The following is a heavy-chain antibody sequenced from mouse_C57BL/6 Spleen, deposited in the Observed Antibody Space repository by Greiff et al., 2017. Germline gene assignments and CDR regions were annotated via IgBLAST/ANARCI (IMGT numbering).Heavy chain of an antibody. CDR1: GYTFTSYT. CDR3: ARKAHSNPFDY. V-gene: IGHV1-4*01. Sequence: QVQLQQSGADLARPGASVKMSCKASGYTFTSYTMHWVKQRPGQGLEWIGYINPSSGDTKYNQKFKDKATLTVDKSSNTAYMQQSSLTSADSAVYYCARKAHSNPFDYGGQGTTLTVSS. D-gene: IGHD2-5*01. J-gene: IGHJ2*01. CDR2: INPSSGDT.